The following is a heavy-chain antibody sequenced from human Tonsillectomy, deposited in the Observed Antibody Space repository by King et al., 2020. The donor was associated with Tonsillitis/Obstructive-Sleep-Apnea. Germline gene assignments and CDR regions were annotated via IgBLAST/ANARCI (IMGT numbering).Heavy chain of an antibody. Sequence: VQLVESGGGLVKPGGSLRLSCAASGFTFNDYYMSWIRQAPGKGLEWVSYISSSSSYTNHADSVKGRLPISRDNAKNSLYLQMNSLRAEDTAVYYCARASCSSTSCYTGRYWFDPWGQGTLVTVSS. J-gene: IGHJ5*02. V-gene: IGHV3-11*05. D-gene: IGHD2-2*02. CDR2: ISSSSSYT. CDR3: ARASCSSTSCYTGRYWFDP. CDR1: GFTFNDYY.